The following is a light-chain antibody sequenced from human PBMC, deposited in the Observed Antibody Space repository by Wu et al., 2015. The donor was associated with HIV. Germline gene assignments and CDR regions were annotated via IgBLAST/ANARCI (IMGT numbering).Light chain of an antibody. CDR2: AAS. CDR1: QSVSRD. Sequence: EVVMTQSPATLSVSPGARVTLSCWASQSVSRDLAWYQHGRGRTPRLLIFAASTRVSDIPARFSGSGSGTYFTLTITSLQAEDFAVYYCQQRSNWPPYTFGQGTKLEIK. V-gene: IGKV3-15*01. CDR3: QQRSNWPPYT. J-gene: IGKJ2*01.